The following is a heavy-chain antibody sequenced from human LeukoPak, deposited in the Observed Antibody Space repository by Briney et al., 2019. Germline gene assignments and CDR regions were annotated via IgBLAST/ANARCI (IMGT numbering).Heavy chain of an antibody. Sequence: GGSLRLSCAASGFTFSSYGMHWVRQAPGKGLEWVAYISYDGNSERYADSVKGRFTISRDNSNHTVYLQMDSLRDEDTAVYYCARGQSLDPWGQGNLVVVSS. CDR2: ISYDGNSE. CDR3: ARGQSLDP. J-gene: IGHJ5*02. V-gene: IGHV3-30*06. CDR1: GFTFSSYG.